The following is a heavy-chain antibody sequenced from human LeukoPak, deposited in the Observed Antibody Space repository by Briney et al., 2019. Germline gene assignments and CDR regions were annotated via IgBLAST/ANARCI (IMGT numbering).Heavy chain of an antibody. Sequence: KPSETLSLTCTVSGGSMSSYYWSFIRQPAGKGLEWIGRIHTSWTTYYNPSLKSRVTMSVDTSRNQFSLRLTSVTAADTAVYYCARDHRNPVFGAFDIWGQGTMVTVSS. V-gene: IGHV4-4*07. CDR3: ARDHRNPVFGAFDI. CDR2: IHTSWTT. D-gene: IGHD3-10*01. CDR1: GGSMSSYY. J-gene: IGHJ3*02.